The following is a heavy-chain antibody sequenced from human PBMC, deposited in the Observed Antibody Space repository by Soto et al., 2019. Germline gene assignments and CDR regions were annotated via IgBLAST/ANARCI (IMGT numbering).Heavy chain of an antibody. Sequence: SETLSLTCSFSGDSVTSHYLTWIRQSPEKGLEWIGYMHYTGFSHYNPSLKSRLTISVDRSKNQFTLQLTSVTAADTAVYYCARLEGLATISYYFDYWRQGTLVTVSS. CDR2: MHYTGFS. CDR1: GDSVTSHY. D-gene: IGHD3-9*01. CDR3: ARLEGLATISYYFDY. V-gene: IGHV4-59*02. J-gene: IGHJ4*02.